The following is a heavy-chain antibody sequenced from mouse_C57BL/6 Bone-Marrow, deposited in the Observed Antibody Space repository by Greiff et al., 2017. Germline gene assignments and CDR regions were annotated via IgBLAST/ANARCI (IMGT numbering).Heavy chain of an antibody. CDR1: GFTFSSYA. D-gene: IGHD2-12*01. CDR3: ARDNYSFDY. CDR2: ISDGGSYA. Sequence: EVTLMESGGGLVKPGGSLKLSCAASGFTFSSYAMSWVRQTPEKRLEWVATISDGGSYAYYPDNVKGRFTISRDNAKNNLYLHMSHLKSEDTAMYYCARDNYSFDYWGQGTTLTVSS. J-gene: IGHJ2*01. V-gene: IGHV5-4*01.